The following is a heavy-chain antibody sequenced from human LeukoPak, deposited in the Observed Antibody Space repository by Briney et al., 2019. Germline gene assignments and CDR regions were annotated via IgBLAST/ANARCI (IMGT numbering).Heavy chain of an antibody. CDR3: ASSLDGYIPAAIDY. CDR1: GGSISSGDYY. J-gene: IGHJ4*02. V-gene: IGHV4-61*08. Sequence: SETLSLTCTVSGGSISSGDYYWSWIRQPPGKGLEWIGYTYYSGSTNYNPSLKSRVTISVDTSKNQFSLKLSSVTAADTAVYYCASSLDGYIPAAIDYWGQGTLVTVSS. D-gene: IGHD5-24*01. CDR2: TYYSGST.